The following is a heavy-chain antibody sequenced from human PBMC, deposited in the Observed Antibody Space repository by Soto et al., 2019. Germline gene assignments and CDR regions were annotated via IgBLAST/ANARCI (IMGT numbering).Heavy chain of an antibody. Sequence: SETLSLTCAVYGGSFSGYYWSWIRQPPGKGLEWIGEINHSGSTNYNPSLKSRVTISVDTSTNQSSLKLSSVTAADTAVYYCARDSSSAYNWFDPWGQGTLVTV. V-gene: IGHV4-34*01. CDR3: ARDSSSAYNWFDP. CDR2: INHSGST. CDR1: GGSFSGYY. J-gene: IGHJ5*02. D-gene: IGHD6-13*01.